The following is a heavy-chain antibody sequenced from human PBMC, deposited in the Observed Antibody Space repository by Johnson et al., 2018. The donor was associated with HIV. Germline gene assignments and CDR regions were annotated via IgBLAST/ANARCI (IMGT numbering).Heavy chain of an antibody. V-gene: IGHV3-23*04. CDR1: GFSFSAYA. CDR2: ISGAGGST. J-gene: IGHJ3*02. D-gene: IGHD6-6*01. Sequence: VQLVESGGGLVQPGGSLRLSCAASGFSFSAYAMSWVRQAPGKGLDWVSTISGAGGSTYYADSVKGRFTISRDNSKNTLYLQMNSLRAEDTAVYYCARDQEQLVPWDAFDIWGQGTMVTVSS. CDR3: ARDQEQLVPWDAFDI.